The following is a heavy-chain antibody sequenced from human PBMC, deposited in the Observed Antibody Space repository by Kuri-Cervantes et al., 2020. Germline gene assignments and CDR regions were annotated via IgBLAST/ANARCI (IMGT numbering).Heavy chain of an antibody. D-gene: IGHD2-15*01. CDR3: AKFSNLLPLGYCSGGSCYPRYFDY. CDR2: IYSGGST. V-gene: IGHV3-53*01. CDR1: GFTVGTNY. Sequence: LSLTCPASGFTVGTNYMSWVRQAPGKGLEWVSVIYSGGSTYYADSVKGRFTISRDNSKNTLYLQMNSLRAEDTAVYYCAKFSNLLPLGYCSGGSCYPRYFDYWGQGTLVTVSS. J-gene: IGHJ4*02.